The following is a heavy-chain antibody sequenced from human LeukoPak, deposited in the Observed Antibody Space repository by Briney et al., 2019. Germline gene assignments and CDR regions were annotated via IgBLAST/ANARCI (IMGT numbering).Heavy chain of an antibody. CDR2: INHSGST. J-gene: IGHJ6*03. V-gene: IGHV4-34*01. D-gene: IGHD1-14*01. CDR3: ARGKSVTTYYYYYMDV. Sequence: PSETLSLTCAVYGGSFSGYYWSWIRQPQGKGLEWIGEINHSGSTNYNPSLKSRVTISVDTSKNQFSLKLSSVTAADTAVYYCARGKSVTTYYYYYMDVWGKGTTVTVSS. CDR1: GGSFSGYY.